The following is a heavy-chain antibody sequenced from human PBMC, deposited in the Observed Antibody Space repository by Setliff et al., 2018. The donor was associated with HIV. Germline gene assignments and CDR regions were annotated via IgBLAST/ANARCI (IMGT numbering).Heavy chain of an antibody. Sequence: SETLSLTCTVSGGSVSSGTYYWGWIRQPPGRGLEWTGNIFYSGTTYYNPSLQRRVTMSVDRSKNHFSLNLSSVTAADTAVYYCARHRVEQRVSVGMDVWGQGTTVTVSS. CDR2: IFYSGTT. CDR1: GGSVSSGTYY. CDR3: ARHRVEQRVSVGMDV. D-gene: IGHD1-1*01. J-gene: IGHJ6*02. V-gene: IGHV4-39*07.